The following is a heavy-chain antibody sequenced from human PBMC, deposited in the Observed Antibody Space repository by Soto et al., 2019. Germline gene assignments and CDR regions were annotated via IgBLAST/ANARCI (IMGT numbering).Heavy chain of an antibody. J-gene: IGHJ4*02. V-gene: IGHV4-39*01. CDR3: ARRTELYDYVWGSRYYFDY. CDR2: IYYSGST. D-gene: IGHD3-16*01. CDR1: GGSISSSSYY. Sequence: PSETLSLTCTVSGGSISSSSYYWVCMRQRPWKGLEWIGSIYYSGSTYYNPSLKSRVTISVDTSKNQFSLKLSSVTAADTAVYYCARRTELYDYVWGSRYYFDYWGQGTLVTVSS.